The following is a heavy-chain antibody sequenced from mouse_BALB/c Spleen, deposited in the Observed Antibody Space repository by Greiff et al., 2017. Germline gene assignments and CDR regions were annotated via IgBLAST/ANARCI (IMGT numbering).Heavy chain of an antibody. V-gene: IGHV14-3*02. D-gene: IGHD1-1*01. CDR2: IDPANGNT. CDR3: ARSHYGTPFDY. CDR1: GFNIKDTY. Sequence: EVQRVESGAELVKPGASVKLSCTASGFNIKDTYMHWVKQRPEQGLEWIGRIDPANGNTKYDPKFQGKATITADTSSNTAYLQLSSLTSEDTAVYYCARSHYGTPFDYWGQGTTLTVSS. J-gene: IGHJ2*01.